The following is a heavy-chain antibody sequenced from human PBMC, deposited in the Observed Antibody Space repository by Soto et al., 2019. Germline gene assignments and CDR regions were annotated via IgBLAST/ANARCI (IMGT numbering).Heavy chain of an antibody. V-gene: IGHV6-1*01. Sequence: SQPLSLTCAISGDSVSSNSAAWNWIRQSPSRGLEWLGRTYYRSKWYNDYAVSVKSRITINPDTSKNQFSLQLNSVTPEDTAVYYCARDRAAAWPYYYGMDVWGQGTTVTVSS. D-gene: IGHD6-13*01. J-gene: IGHJ6*02. CDR2: TYYRSKWYN. CDR3: ARDRAAAWPYYYGMDV. CDR1: GDSVSSNSAA.